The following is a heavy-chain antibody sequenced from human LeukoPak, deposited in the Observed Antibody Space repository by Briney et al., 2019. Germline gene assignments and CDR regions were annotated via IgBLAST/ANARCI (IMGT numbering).Heavy chain of an antibody. CDR3: ARRGYYYGSGSYYRPPHFDY. D-gene: IGHD3-10*01. CDR1: GGSFSGYY. Sequence: SETLSLTCAVYGGSFSGYYWSWIRQPPGKGLEWIGEINHSGSTNYNPSLKSRVTISVDTSKNQFSLKLSSVTAADTAVYCCARRGYYYGSGSYYRPPHFDYWGQGTLVTVSS. CDR2: INHSGST. V-gene: IGHV4-34*01. J-gene: IGHJ4*02.